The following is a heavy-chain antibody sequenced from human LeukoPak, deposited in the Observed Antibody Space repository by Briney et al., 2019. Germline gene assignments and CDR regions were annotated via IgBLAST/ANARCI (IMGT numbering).Heavy chain of an antibody. V-gene: IGHV3-9*03. D-gene: IGHD6-13*01. J-gene: IGHJ5*02. CDR1: GFTCDDYA. CDR3: AKSPIAAAGHNWFDP. Sequence: GRSLRLSCAASGFTCDDYAMHWVRPAPGKGLEWVSGICWNSGSIGYADSVKGRFTISRDNAKNSLYLQMNSLRAEDMALYYFAKSPIAAAGHNWFDPWGQGTLVTVSS. CDR2: ICWNSGSI.